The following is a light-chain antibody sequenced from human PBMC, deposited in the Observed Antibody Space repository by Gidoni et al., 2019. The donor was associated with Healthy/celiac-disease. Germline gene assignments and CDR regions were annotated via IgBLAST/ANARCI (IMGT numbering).Light chain of an antibody. Sequence: QSALTQPASVSGSPGQSITISCTGTSSDVGSYNLVSWYQQHPGKAPKLMIYEVSKRPSGVSNRFSGSKSGNTASRTISGLQAEDEADYYCCSYAGRGVVFGGGTKLTVL. J-gene: IGLJ2*01. CDR2: EVS. V-gene: IGLV2-23*02. CDR1: SSDVGSYNL. CDR3: CSYAGRGVV.